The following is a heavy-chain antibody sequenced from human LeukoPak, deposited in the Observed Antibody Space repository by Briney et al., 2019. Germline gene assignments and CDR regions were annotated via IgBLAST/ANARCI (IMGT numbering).Heavy chain of an antibody. V-gene: IGHV1-18*01. CDR1: GYTFTSYG. CDR3: ARAVTTVTNWFDP. J-gene: IGHJ5*02. CDR2: ISAYNGNT. Sequence: GASVRVSCRASGYTFTSYGISWVRQAPGQGLEWMGWISAYNGNTNYAQKLQGRVTMTTDTSTSTAYMELRSLRSDDTAVYYCARAVTTVTNWFDPWGQGTLVTVSS. D-gene: IGHD4-11*01.